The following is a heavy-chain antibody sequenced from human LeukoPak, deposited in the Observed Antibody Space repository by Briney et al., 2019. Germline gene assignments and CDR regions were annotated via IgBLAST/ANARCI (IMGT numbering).Heavy chain of an antibody. D-gene: IGHD2-2*01. CDR1: GYTFTSYG. V-gene: IGHV1-18*01. CDR3: ARGAVVVPAAIVFGFDP. CDR2: ISAYNGNT. J-gene: IGHJ5*02. Sequence: GASVKVSCKASGYTFTSYGISWVRQAPGQGLEWMGWISAYNGNTNYAQKLQGRVTMTTDTSTSTAYMELRSLRSDDTAVYYCARGAVVVPAAIVFGFDPWGQRTLVTVSS.